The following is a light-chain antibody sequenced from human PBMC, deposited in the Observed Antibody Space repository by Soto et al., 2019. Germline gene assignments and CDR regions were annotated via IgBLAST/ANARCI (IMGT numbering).Light chain of an antibody. CDR1: QDIGIY. CDR2: TAS. CDR3: QKNDGAPRT. Sequence: DIQMTQSPSSLFASVGDRVTITCRASQDIGIYLSWYQQRSGGVPRLLIYTASTLQSGVPSRFSGSRSGTDFTLTISSLQPEDAATYFCQKNDGAPRTFGQGTKVDIK. V-gene: IGKV1-27*01. J-gene: IGKJ1*01.